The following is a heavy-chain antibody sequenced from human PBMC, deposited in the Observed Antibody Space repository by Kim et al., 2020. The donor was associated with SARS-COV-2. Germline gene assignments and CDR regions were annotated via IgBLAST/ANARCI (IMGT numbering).Heavy chain of an antibody. CDR3: ARRGGDYYDSSGYYRD. V-gene: IGHV4-59*08. Sequence: SETLSLTCTVSGGSISSYYWSWIRQPPGKGLEWIGYIYYSGSTNYNPSLKSRVTISVDTSKNQFSLKLSSVTAADTAVYYCARRGGDYYDSSGYYRDWGQGTLVTVSS. J-gene: IGHJ4*02. CDR1: GGSISSYY. CDR2: IYYSGST. D-gene: IGHD3-22*01.